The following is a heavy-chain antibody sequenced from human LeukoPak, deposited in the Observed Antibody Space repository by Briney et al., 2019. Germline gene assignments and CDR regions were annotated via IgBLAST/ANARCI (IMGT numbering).Heavy chain of an antibody. CDR1: GFTFSSYS. CDR3: ARAGVDSSGYYYQGFDY. V-gene: IGHV3-21*01. CDR2: ISSSSSYI. J-gene: IGHJ4*02. D-gene: IGHD3-3*01. Sequence: PGGSLRLSCAASGFTFSSYSMNWVLQAPGKGLEWVSSISSSSSYIYYADSGKGLFTISRDNAKNSLFMQVNSLTAEDAAVYYCARAGVDSSGYYYQGFDYWGQGTQVTVSS.